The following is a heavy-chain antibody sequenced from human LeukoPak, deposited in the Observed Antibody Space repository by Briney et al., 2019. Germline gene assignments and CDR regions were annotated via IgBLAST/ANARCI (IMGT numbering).Heavy chain of an antibody. J-gene: IGHJ3*02. CDR1: GGSIGSSSYY. CDR2: IYYSGST. V-gene: IGHV4-39*01. D-gene: IGHD2-21*02. CDR3: ARPLCGGDCYSGGAALDI. Sequence: PSETLSLTCTVSGGSIGSSSYYWGWIRQPRGKGLEWIGSIYYSGSTYYNPSLKSRVTISVDTSKNQFSLKLSSVTDAATAVYYCARPLCGGDCYSGGAALDIWGQGTMVTVSS.